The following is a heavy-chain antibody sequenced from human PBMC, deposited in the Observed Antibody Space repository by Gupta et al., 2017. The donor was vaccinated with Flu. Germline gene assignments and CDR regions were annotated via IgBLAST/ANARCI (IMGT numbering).Heavy chain of an antibody. CDR1: GGSISSYY. CDR2: IYYSGST. D-gene: IGHD6-19*01. Sequence: QVQLQESGPGLVKPSETLSLTCTVSGGSISSYYWSWIRQPPGKGLEWIGYIYYSGSTNYNPSLKSRVTISVDTSKNQFSLKLSSVTAADTAVYYWARDRTSGWPDYYYYYGMDVWGQGTTVTVSS. J-gene: IGHJ6*02. V-gene: IGHV4-59*01. CDR3: ARDRTSGWPDYYYYYGMDV.